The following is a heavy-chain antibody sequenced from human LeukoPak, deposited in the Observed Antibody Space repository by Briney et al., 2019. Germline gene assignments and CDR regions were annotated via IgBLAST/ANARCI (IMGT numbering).Heavy chain of an antibody. D-gene: IGHD6-6*01. CDR2: ISGSGHDI. CDR1: GFTLSDSY. CDR3: TRDPRHFDS. Sequence: GGSLRLSCAASGFTLSDSYMTWVRQAPGKGVEWVAYISGSGHDINYSDSVKGRFTISRDNAKNSLYLQMSSLRVEDTAVYYCTRDPRHFDSCGQGTLVTVSS. J-gene: IGHJ5*01. V-gene: IGHV3-11*04.